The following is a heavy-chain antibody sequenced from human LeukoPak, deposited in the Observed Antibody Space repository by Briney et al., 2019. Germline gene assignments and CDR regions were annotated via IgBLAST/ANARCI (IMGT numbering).Heavy chain of an antibody. CDR2: IGALGGST. V-gene: IGHV3-23*01. Sequence: GGSLRLSCAASGFTFTSYAMTWVRQAPGKGLEWVSIIGALGGSTDYAGSVKGRFTISRDNSKNTLYLQMNNLRAEDTAVYYCAKDRDIILMGHGMDVWGQGTTVTVFS. J-gene: IGHJ6*02. CDR3: AKDRDIILMGHGMDV. D-gene: IGHD3-10*01. CDR1: GFTFTSYA.